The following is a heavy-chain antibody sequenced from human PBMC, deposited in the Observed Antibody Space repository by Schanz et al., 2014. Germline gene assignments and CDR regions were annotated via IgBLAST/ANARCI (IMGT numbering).Heavy chain of an antibody. V-gene: IGHV3-66*01. CDR1: GFSFRKSA. J-gene: IGHJ4*02. Sequence: EVQLLESGGGLVQPGGSLRLSCAASGFSFRKSAMSWVRQAPGKGLEWVSLIDYAGSTNYADSVKGRMTVSRDTSKNALFLQMNNLRAEDTAVYYCASPPISVAGRLADYWGQGILVAVSS. CDR3: ASPPISVAGRLADY. CDR2: IDYAGST. D-gene: IGHD6-19*01.